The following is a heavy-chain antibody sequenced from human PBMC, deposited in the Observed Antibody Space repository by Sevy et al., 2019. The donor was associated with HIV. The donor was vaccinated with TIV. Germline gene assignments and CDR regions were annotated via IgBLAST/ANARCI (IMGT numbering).Heavy chain of an antibody. CDR1: GFTFSSHG. D-gene: IGHD2-2*01. Sequence: GESLKISCATSGFTFSSHGMSWVRQAPGKGLEWVSSISGSGGSTYYADSVKGRFTISRANSKNTLYLQMNSLRAEDTAIYYCAKVDVVVPVADYGLDVWGQGTTVTVSS. J-gene: IGHJ6*02. CDR2: ISGSGGST. CDR3: AKVDVVVPVADYGLDV. V-gene: IGHV3-23*01.